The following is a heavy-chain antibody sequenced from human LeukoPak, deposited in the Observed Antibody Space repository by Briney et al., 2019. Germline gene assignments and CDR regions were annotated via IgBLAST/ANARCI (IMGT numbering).Heavy chain of an antibody. D-gene: IGHD6-13*01. V-gene: IGHV1-46*01. CDR2: INPSGGST. J-gene: IGHJ3*02. CDR3: ARDTGAAAGAFDI. CDR1: GYTFTSYY. Sequence: ASVKVSCKAFGYTFTSYYMHWVRQAPGQGLEWMGIINPSGGSTSYAQKFQGRVTMTRDTSTSTVYIELSSLRSEDTAVYYCARDTGAAAGAFDIWGQGTMVTVSS.